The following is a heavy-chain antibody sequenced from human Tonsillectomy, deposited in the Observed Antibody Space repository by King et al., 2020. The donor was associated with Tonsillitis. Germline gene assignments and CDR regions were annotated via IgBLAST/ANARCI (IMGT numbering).Heavy chain of an antibody. V-gene: IGHV1-18*01. J-gene: IGHJ4*02. CDR2: ISAYNHNT. D-gene: IGHD6-19*01. CDR1: GYTFISYG. CDR3: ARVELNSGSFDF. Sequence: QLVQSGAEVKKPGASVKVSCKASGYTFISYGFSWVRQAPGQGLEWMGWISAYNHNTNYTQKLQGRVTMTTDTSTCTAYMELRSLRSDDTAIYYCARVELNSGSFDFCGQGTLVTCSS.